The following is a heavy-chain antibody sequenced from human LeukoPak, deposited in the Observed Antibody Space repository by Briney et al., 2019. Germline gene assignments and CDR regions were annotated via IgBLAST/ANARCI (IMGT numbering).Heavy chain of an antibody. J-gene: IGHJ4*02. D-gene: IGHD6-13*01. Sequence: TGGSLRLSCAASGFTFDDYAMHWVRQAPGKGLEWVSGISWNSGSIGYADSVKGRFTISRDNAKNSLYLQMNSLRAEDTALYYCAKVRRAYSSSWYFDYWGQGTLVTVSS. CDR3: AKVRRAYSSSWYFDY. V-gene: IGHV3-9*01. CDR2: ISWNSGSI. CDR1: GFTFDDYA.